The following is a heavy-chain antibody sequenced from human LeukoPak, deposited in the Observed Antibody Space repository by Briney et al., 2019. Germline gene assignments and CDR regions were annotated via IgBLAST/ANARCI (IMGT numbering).Heavy chain of an antibody. V-gene: IGHV3-7*01. D-gene: IGHD3-3*01. Sequence: GGSLRLSCAASGFTFSSYWMSWVRQAPGKGLEWVANIKQDGSEKYYVDSVKGRFTISRDNAKNSLYLQMNSLRAEDTAVYYCARAITYYDFWSGYYHYCYYMDVWGKGTTVTVSS. CDR1: GFTFSSYW. CDR2: IKQDGSEK. CDR3: ARAITYYDFWSGYYHYCYYMDV. J-gene: IGHJ6*03.